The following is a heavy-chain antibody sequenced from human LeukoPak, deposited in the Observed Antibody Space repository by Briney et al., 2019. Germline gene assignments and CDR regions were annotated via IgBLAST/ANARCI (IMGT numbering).Heavy chain of an antibody. CDR1: GFTFSSYG. J-gene: IGHJ4*02. V-gene: IGHV3-33*05. Sequence: PGGSLRLSCATSGFTFSSYGMHWVRQAPGKGLEWVAVISYDGSNKYYADSVKGRFTISRDNSKNTLYLQMNSLRAEDTAVYYCARGLTMITYWGQGTLVTVSS. CDR2: ISYDGSNK. D-gene: IGHD3-22*01. CDR3: ARGLTMITY.